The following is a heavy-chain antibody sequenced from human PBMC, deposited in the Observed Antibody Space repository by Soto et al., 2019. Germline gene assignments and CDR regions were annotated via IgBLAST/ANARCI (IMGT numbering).Heavy chain of an antibody. CDR1: GFTFSDSP. V-gene: IGHV3-73*02. J-gene: IGHJ5*02. CDR3: TSHSPEEMRRT. Sequence: EVQLVESGGGLVQPGGSLKLSCTASGFTFSDSPMHWVRQASGKGLEWVGRIRSKANNYATAYGASVKGRFTISRDDSKNTAYLQMNSLKTEDAAVYYCTSHSPEEMRRTWGQGTLVTVSS. CDR2: IRSKANNYAT.